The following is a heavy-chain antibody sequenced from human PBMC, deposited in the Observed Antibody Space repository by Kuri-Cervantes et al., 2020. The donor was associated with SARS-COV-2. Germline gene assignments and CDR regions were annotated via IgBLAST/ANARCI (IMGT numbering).Heavy chain of an antibody. CDR3: ARGRPAYYDFWSGYRAQGNYYDSSGYYYVSDAFDI. Sequence: SETLSLTCSVSGGSLSPYYWSWIRQPPGTGLEYIGYIYYSGTTNCNPSLKSRVSISVDTSKNQFSLKLNSVTAADTAVYYCARGRPAYYDFWSGYRAQGNYYDSSGYYYVSDAFDIWGQGTMVTGSS. J-gene: IGHJ3*02. CDR2: IYYSGTT. V-gene: IGHV4-59*12. D-gene: IGHD3-22*01. CDR1: GGSLSPYY.